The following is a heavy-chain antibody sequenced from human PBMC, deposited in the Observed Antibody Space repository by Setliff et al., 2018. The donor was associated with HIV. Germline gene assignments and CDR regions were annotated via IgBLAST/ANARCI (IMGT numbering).Heavy chain of an antibody. V-gene: IGHV1-18*01. D-gene: IGHD2-2*01. J-gene: IGHJ5*02. CDR2: IGSYSGYT. CDR3: VRGHCNSDKCWYTWFDP. Sequence: ASVKVSCKTSGYTFSSYGISWVRQAPGQGLEWMGWIGSYSGYTIYAQKFQDRLTMTTDTSTTTAPMELRSLRSDDTAVYYCVRGHCNSDKCWYTWFDPWGQGTLVTVSS. CDR1: GYTFSSYG.